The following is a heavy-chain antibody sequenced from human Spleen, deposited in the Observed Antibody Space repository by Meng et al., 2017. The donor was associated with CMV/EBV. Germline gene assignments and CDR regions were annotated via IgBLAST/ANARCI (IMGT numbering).Heavy chain of an antibody. J-gene: IGHJ4*02. CDR3: AKDNSRLGITYFDY. CDR2: ISFHGSNK. Sequence: GGSLRLSCAASGFTFDSYGIHWVRQAPGKGLEWVAVISFHGSNKYYADSVKGRFTISRDNSKNTLYLQMNSLRAEDTAVYYCAKDNSRLGITYFDYWGQGTLVTVSS. D-gene: IGHD7-27*01. V-gene: IGHV3-30*04. CDR1: GFTFDSYG.